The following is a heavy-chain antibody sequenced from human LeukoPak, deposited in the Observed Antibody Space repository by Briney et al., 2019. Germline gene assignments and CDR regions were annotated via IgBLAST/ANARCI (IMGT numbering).Heavy chain of an antibody. J-gene: IGHJ4*02. CDR3: AKALGSGWSPFDY. Sequence: GGSLRLSCVASAFTFSSNAMSWVRRAPGKGLEWVSVISGSGDRTYYADSVKGRFTISRDNSKNTLYLQMNSLRAGDTAIYYCAKALGSGWSPFDYWGQGTLVTVSS. V-gene: IGHV3-23*01. D-gene: IGHD6-19*01. CDR1: AFTFSSNA. CDR2: ISGSGDRT.